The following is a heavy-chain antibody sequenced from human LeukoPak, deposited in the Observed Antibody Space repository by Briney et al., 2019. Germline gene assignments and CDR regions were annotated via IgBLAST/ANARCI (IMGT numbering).Heavy chain of an antibody. V-gene: IGHV3-48*03. D-gene: IGHD5-24*01. J-gene: IGHJ4*02. CDR3: SLLEVARPQNS. CDR2: ISSSGSTM. Sequence: GGSLRLSCAASGFTFSTYEMHWVRQAPGKGLEWVSDISSSGSTMYYADSVKGRFTTSRDNAKNLLYLQMHSLRAEDTAVYYCSLLEVARPQNSWGQGTLFTVS. CDR1: GFTFSTYE.